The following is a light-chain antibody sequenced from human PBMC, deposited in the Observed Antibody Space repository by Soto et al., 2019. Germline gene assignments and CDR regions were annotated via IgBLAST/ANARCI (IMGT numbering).Light chain of an antibody. Sequence: QSVLTQPPSVSGAPGQRVTISCTGSSSNIGAGYDVNWYQQLPGTAPKLLISGNTNRPSGVPDRFSGSKSGTSASLAITGLQAEDEADYYCQSYDSSLSEGVFGGGTKLTVL. CDR2: GNT. CDR1: SSNIGAGYD. CDR3: QSYDSSLSEGV. V-gene: IGLV1-40*01. J-gene: IGLJ2*01.